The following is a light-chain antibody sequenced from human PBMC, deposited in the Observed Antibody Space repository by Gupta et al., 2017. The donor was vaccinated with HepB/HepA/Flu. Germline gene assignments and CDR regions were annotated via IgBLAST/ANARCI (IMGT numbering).Light chain of an antibody. Sequence: DTQMTQSPSPLSASVGDRVTITCLASQNIRSYLNWYQQKPGKAPNLLIFGASNFQSGVPSRFSGSSFGTDFTLTIISLLPQDYATSYCRQRYRSPITFGRGTKVEI. CDR2: GAS. CDR3: RQRYRSPIT. V-gene: IGKV1-39*01. J-gene: IGKJ4*01. CDR1: QNIRSY.